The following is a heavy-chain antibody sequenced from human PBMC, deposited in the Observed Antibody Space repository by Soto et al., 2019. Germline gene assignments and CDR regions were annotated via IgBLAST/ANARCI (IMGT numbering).Heavy chain of an antibody. D-gene: IGHD6-19*01. J-gene: IGHJ6*02. V-gene: IGHV4-61*01. Sequence: SETLSLTCTVSGGSVSSGSYYWSWIRQPPGKGLEWIGYIYYSGSTNYNPPLKSRVTISVDTSKNQFSLQLNSVTPDDTAVYYCARVQWVTMDVWGQGTTVTVSS. CDR1: GGSVSSGSYY. CDR3: ARVQWVTMDV. CDR2: IYYSGST.